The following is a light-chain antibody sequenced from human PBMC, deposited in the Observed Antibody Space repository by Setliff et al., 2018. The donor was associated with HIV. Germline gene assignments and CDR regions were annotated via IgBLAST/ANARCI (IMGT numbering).Light chain of an antibody. CDR1: SSDVGGYDF. J-gene: IGLJ1*01. CDR2: DVS. CDR3: ASYRSPATYV. Sequence: QSVLTQPASVSGSPGQSITISCIGTSSDVGGYDFVSWYQQRPGKAPKLIIFDVSERPSGVSHRFSASKSGNTASLTISGLQTEDEANYFRASYRSPATYVFGIGTKVTVL. V-gene: IGLV2-14*03.